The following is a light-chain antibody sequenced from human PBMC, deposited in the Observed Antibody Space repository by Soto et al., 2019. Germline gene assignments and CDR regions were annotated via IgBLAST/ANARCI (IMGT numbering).Light chain of an antibody. Sequence: EIVLTQSPGTLSLSPGESATLSCRASQSVSGTYLAWYQRKPGQAPRLLIYGASSRATGIPDRFSGSGSGTDFTLTISRLEPDDFALYYCQQYVSLPVTFGQGTKVDIK. J-gene: IGKJ2*01. CDR3: QQYVSLPVT. V-gene: IGKV3-20*01. CDR1: QSVSGTY. CDR2: GAS.